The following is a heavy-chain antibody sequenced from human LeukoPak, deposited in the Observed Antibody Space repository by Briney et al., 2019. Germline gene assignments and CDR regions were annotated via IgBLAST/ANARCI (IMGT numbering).Heavy chain of an antibody. V-gene: IGHV1-2*02. CDR2: INPNSGGT. Sequence: ASVKVSCKASGYTFTSYGISWVRQAPGQGLEWMGWINPNSGGTNYAQKFQGRVTMTRDTSISTAYMELSRLRSDDTAVYYCARDYSMTPYYYYYYMDVWGKGTTVTVSS. CDR1: GYTFTSYG. CDR3: ARDYSMTPYYYYYYMDV. D-gene: IGHD2-21*01. J-gene: IGHJ6*03.